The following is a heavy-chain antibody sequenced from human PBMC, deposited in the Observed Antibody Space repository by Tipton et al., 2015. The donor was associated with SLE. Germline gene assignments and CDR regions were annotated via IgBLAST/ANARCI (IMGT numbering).Heavy chain of an antibody. J-gene: IGHJ4*01. V-gene: IGHV3-23*03. Sequence: SLRLSCAASGFTFSSYAMSWVRQAPGKGLEWVSVIYNTGSTYYADSVKGRFTISRDDSKNTLYLQMNSLRAEDTALYYCAKGVSGGSATGQYCCGHGALVAVVS. CDR3: AKGVSGGSATGQYC. CDR2: IYNTGST. CDR1: GFTFSSYA. D-gene: IGHD2-15*01.